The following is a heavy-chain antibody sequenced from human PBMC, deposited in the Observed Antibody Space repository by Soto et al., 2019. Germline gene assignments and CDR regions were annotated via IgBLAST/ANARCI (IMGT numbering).Heavy chain of an antibody. CDR3: VRDFRRFLEFPIIGYPYFGIDF. Sequence: GGSLRISCAASGFTFSRYEMNWVRQAPGKGLQWLSYISGNGSTIHYADSVKGRFTISRDNAQKQLYLQMNSLRAEDTALYYCVRDFRRFLEFPIIGYPYFGIDFWGQGTTVTVS. CDR2: ISGNGSTI. V-gene: IGHV3-48*03. CDR1: GFTFSRYE. D-gene: IGHD3-3*01. J-gene: IGHJ6*02.